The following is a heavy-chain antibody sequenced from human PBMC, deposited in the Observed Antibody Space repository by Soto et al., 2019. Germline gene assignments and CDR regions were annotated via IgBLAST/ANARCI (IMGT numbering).Heavy chain of an antibody. J-gene: IGHJ2*01. D-gene: IGHD3-22*01. CDR1: GGTFSSYA. CDR3: ARGEYDSSGYFPNWYFDL. CDR2: IIPIFGTA. Sequence: QVQLVQSGAEVKKPGSSVKDSCKASGGTFSSYAISWVRQAPGQGLEWMGGIIPIFGTANYAQKFQGRVTITADESTSTAYMELSSLRSEDTAVYYCARGEYDSSGYFPNWYFDLRGRGTLVTVSS. V-gene: IGHV1-69*01.